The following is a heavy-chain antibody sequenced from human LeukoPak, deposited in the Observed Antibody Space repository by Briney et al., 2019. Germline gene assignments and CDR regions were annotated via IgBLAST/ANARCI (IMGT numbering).Heavy chain of an antibody. Sequence: KPSETLSLTCAVYGGSFSGYYWSWIRQPPGKGLEWTGEINHSGSTNYNPSLKSRVTISVDTSKNQFSLKLSSVTAADTAVYYCATMAIIAAAVYFDYWGQGTLVTVSS. CDR3: ATMAIIAAAVYFDY. V-gene: IGHV4-34*01. D-gene: IGHD6-13*01. CDR1: GGSFSGYY. J-gene: IGHJ4*02. CDR2: INHSGST.